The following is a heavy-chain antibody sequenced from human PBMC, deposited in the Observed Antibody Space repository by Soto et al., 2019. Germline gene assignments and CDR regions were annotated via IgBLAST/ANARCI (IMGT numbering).Heavy chain of an antibody. CDR1: GGSFSGYY. J-gene: IGHJ4*02. D-gene: IGHD2-15*01. V-gene: IGHV4-34*01. CDR3: ARGRDGGAAI. Sequence: QVQLQQWGAGLLKPSETLSLTCAVYGGSFSGYYWSWIRQPPGKGLEWIGEINPSGTTNYTPSLKSRVTRSGDTPNNPFSLKMTSVTAAATAVYYCARGRDGGAAIWGQGTLVTVSS. CDR2: INPSGTT.